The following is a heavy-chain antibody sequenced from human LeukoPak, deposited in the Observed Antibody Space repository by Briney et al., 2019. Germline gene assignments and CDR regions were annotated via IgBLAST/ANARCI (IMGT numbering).Heavy chain of an antibody. D-gene: IGHD1-26*01. J-gene: IGHJ4*02. CDR1: GFTFSSYS. CDR2: ISSSSSYI. CDR3: ARGRGNYYYFDY. Sequence: PGGSLRLSCAASGFTFSSYSMNWVRQAPGKGLEWVSSISSSSSYIYYADSVKGRFTISRDNAKNSLYLQMNSLRAEDTAVYYCARGRGNYYYFDYWGQGALVTVSS. V-gene: IGHV3-21*01.